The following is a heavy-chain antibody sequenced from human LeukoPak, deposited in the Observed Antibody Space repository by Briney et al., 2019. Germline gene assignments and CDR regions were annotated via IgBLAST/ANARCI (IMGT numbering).Heavy chain of an antibody. CDR3: ARGYSSGWYIDY. Sequence: SETLSLTCAVYGGSFSGYYWSWIRQPPGKGLEWIGEINHSGRTNYNPSLKSRVTISVDTSKNQFSLKLSSVTAADTAVYYCARGYSSGWYIDYWGQGTLVTVSS. D-gene: IGHD6-19*01. CDR1: GGSFSGYY. CDR2: INHSGRT. V-gene: IGHV4-34*01. J-gene: IGHJ4*02.